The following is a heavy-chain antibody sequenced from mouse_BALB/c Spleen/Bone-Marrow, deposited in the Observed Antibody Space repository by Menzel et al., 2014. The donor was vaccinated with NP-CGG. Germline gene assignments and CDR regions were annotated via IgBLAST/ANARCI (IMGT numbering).Heavy chain of an antibody. CDR3: ARDY. CDR2: INPSTGYA. V-gene: IGHV1-7*01. CDR1: GYTFTDTW. Sequence: VQLLQSGPELAKPGASVKMSCKASGYTFTDTWIHWIKQRPGQGLEWIGYINPSTGYAEYNQNFKDKATLTVDKSSSTAYMQLSSLTSEDSAGYYCARDYWGQGTTLTVSS. J-gene: IGHJ2*01.